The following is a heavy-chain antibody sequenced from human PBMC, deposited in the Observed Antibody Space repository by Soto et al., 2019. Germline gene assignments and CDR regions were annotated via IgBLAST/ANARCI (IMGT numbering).Heavy chain of an antibody. CDR3: ASGGAQYIVATTRTADVDV. CDR2: INHSGST. J-gene: IGHJ6*04. Sequence: SETLSLTCAVYGGSFSGYYWSWIRQPPGKGPEWIGEINHSGSTNYNPSLRSRVTISVDTSKNQFSLKLSSVTAADTAVYYCASGGAQYIVATTRTADVDVWGKGTTVTVSS. CDR1: GGSFSGYY. D-gene: IGHD5-12*01. V-gene: IGHV4-34*01.